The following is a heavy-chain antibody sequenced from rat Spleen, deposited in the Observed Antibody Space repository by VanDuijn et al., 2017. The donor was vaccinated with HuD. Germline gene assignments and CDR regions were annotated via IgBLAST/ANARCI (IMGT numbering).Heavy chain of an antibody. CDR3: VKDVSNSFYWYFDF. J-gene: IGHJ1*01. D-gene: IGHD1-3*01. V-gene: IGHV5-19*01. CDR1: GFSLTTNS. Sequence: VQLKESGPGLVQPSQTLSLTCTVSGFSLTTNSVHWIRQAPTRGLEWVASISPSGGNTYYRDSVKGRFTVSRNNSKITLYLQMDSLRSEDTATYYCVKDVSNSFYWYFDFWGPGTMVTVSS. CDR2: ISPSGGNT.